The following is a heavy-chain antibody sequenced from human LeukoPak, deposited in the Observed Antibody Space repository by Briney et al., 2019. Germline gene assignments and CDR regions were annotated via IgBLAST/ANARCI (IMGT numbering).Heavy chain of an antibody. CDR3: ARVAISSSYQTYFDY. CDR2: IYSGGST. Sequence: GGSLRLSCAASGFTVSSNYMSWVRQAPGKGLEWVSVIYSGGSTYYADSVKGRFTISRDNSKNTLYLQMNSLRAEDTAVYYCARVAISSSYQTYFDYWGQGTLVTVSS. D-gene: IGHD6-6*01. J-gene: IGHJ4*02. V-gene: IGHV3-53*01. CDR1: GFTVSSNY.